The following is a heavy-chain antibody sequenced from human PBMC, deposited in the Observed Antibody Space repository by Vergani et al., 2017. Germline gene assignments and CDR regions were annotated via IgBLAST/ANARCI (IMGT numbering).Heavy chain of an antibody. Sequence: QVQLVQSGAEVKKPGASVKASCKASGYTFTSYAMHWVRQAPGQRLEWMGWINAGNGNTKYSQKFQGRVTITRDTSASTAYMELSSLRSEDTAVYYCARDSSSWSNWFDPWGQGTLVTVSS. CDR2: INAGNGNT. J-gene: IGHJ5*02. CDR3: ARDSSSWSNWFDP. D-gene: IGHD6-13*01. V-gene: IGHV1-3*01. CDR1: GYTFTSYA.